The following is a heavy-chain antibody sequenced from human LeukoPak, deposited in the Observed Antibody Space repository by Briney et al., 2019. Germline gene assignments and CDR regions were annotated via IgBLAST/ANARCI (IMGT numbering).Heavy chain of an antibody. CDR3: ARRLPRYSSSWEAFDI. J-gene: IGHJ3*02. CDR2: INHSGST. V-gene: IGHV4-34*01. CDR1: GGSISSYY. D-gene: IGHD6-13*01. Sequence: PSETLSLTCTVSGGSISSYYWSWIRQPPGKGLEWIGEINHSGSTNYNPSLKSRVTISVDTSKNQFSLKLSSVTAADMAVYYCARRLPRYSSSWEAFDIWGQGTMVTVSS.